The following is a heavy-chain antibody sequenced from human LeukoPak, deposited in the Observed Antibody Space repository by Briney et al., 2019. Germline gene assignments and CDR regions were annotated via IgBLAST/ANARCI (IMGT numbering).Heavy chain of an antibody. J-gene: IGHJ4*02. D-gene: IGHD3-9*01. CDR1: GFTFSSYA. V-gene: IGHV3-23*01. Sequence: PEGSLRLSCAASGFTFSSYAMSWVRQAPGKGLGWVSTISSSGGSTYYADSVKGRFTISRDNSKNTLYLQMNSLRAEDTAVYYCARRYYDILTGYYKSPTVDYWGQGTLVTVSS. CDR3: ARRYYDILTGYYKSPTVDY. CDR2: ISSSGGST.